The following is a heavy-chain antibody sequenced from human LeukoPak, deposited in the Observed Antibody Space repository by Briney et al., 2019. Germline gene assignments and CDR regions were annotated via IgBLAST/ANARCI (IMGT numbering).Heavy chain of an antibody. CDR1: GYTFTSYG. CDR2: ISAYNGNT. J-gene: IGHJ4*02. V-gene: IGHV1-18*01. Sequence: GASVKVSCKASGYTFTSYGISWVRQAPGQGLEWMGWISAYNGNTNYAQKLQGRDTMTTDTSTSTAYMELRSLRSDDTAVYYCARAEPYTVTTASDDYWGQGTLVTVSS. D-gene: IGHD4-17*01. CDR3: ARAEPYTVTTASDDY.